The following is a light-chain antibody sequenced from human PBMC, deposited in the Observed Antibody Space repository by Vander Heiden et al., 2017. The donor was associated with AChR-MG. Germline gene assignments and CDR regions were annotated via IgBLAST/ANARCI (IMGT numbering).Light chain of an antibody. V-gene: IGKV1-39*01. CDR3: QQTYSIPLT. CDR1: QTISTY. Sequence: DIQLTQSPSSLSASVGDRVTIPCRASQTISTYLNWYQQKPGKAPKVLLCAASNLQSGVPLRFSGSGSGTDFTLTISSLQPDDFATYYCQQTYSIPLTFGGGTRVEVK. CDR2: AAS. J-gene: IGKJ4*01.